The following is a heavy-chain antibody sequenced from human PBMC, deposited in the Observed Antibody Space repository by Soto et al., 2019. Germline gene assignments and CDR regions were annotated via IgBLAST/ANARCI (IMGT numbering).Heavy chain of an antibody. CDR1: GGTFSSYA. V-gene: IGHV1-69*01. Sequence: QVQLVQSGAEVKKPGSSVKVSCEASGGTFSSYAFSWVRQAPGQGLEWMGWIIPMNGATDYAQNFQGRVTITADESTSTAPMEMSSLRFEDTAASFCAGRNYGSGPYYRHNQYFYYSGMDVWGQGTTVTV. CDR3: AGRNYGSGPYYRHNQYFYYSGMDV. CDR2: IIPMNGAT. D-gene: IGHD3-10*01. J-gene: IGHJ6*02.